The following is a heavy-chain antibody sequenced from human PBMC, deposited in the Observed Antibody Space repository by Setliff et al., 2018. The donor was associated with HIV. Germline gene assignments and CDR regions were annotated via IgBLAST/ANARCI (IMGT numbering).Heavy chain of an antibody. CDR3: ARTSTTTGTTLNWFDP. Sequence: GGSLRLSCAASGFTFSNYAMRWVRQAPGKGLAWVSGISGSGISTYNADSVRGRFTISRDNAKNSLYLQMNSLRVEDTAVYYCARTSTTTGTTLNWFDPWGQGTQVTVSS. V-gene: IGHV3-23*01. CDR2: ISGSGIST. D-gene: IGHD1-1*01. J-gene: IGHJ5*02. CDR1: GFTFSNYA.